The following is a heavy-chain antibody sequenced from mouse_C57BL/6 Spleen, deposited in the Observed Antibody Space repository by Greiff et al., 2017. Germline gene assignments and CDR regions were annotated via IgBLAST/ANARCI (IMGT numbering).Heavy chain of an antibody. J-gene: IGHJ2*01. CDR2: ISYDGSN. V-gene: IGHV3-6*01. Sequence: EVQLQESGPGLVKPSQSLSLTCSVTGYSITSGYYWNWIRQFPGNKLEWMGYISYDGSNNYNPSLKIRISITRDTSKNQFFLKLNSVTTEDTATYYCARGSLYDGSSQYYFDYWGQGTTLTVSS. CDR1: GYSITSGYY. CDR3: ARGSLYDGSSQYYFDY. D-gene: IGHD1-1*01.